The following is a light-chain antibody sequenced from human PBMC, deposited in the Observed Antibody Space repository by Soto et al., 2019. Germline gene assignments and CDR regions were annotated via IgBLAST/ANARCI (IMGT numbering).Light chain of an antibody. Sequence: QSVLTQPPSASGTPGQRVTMSCSGSSSNIGTNYVYWYQQLPGTAPRLLIYRNNQRPSGVPDRFSGSKSGTSASLAISGLRSEDEADYYCAAWDASLSALVFGGGTKLTVL. CDR3: AAWDASLSALV. J-gene: IGLJ2*01. CDR1: SSNIGTNY. CDR2: RNN. V-gene: IGLV1-47*01.